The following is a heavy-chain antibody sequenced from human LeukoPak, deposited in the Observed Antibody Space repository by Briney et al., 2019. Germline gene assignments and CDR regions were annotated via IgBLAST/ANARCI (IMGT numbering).Heavy chain of an antibody. CDR2: VSTNDGNT. CDR3: TRAPSGMTMMTDY. V-gene: IGHV1-18*01. Sequence: EASVSVSCKASGYTFTNYHIAWVRQAPGQGLEWMGWVSTNDGNTVYAQRLQGRVTMTTDTSTSVAYMELRSLTSDDTAVYYCTRAPSGMTMMTDYWGQGTLVTVSS. J-gene: IGHJ4*02. CDR1: GYTFTNYH. D-gene: IGHD3-22*01.